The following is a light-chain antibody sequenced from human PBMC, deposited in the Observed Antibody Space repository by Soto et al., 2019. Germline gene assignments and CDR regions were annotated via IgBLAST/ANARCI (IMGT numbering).Light chain of an antibody. CDR2: ERT. CDR1: SSDVGSYNF. Sequence: QSVLTQPASVSGSPGQSITISCTGTSSDVGSYNFVSWYQQYPGKVPKLMIYERTKRPSGVSNRFSGSKSGNTVSLPISGLQAEDDADSYCFSYAASTSVFGTGTKVTVL. V-gene: IGLV2-23*01. J-gene: IGLJ1*01. CDR3: FSYAASTSV.